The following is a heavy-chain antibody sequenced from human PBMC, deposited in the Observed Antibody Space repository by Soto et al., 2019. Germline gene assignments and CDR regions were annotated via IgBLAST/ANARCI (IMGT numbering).Heavy chain of an antibody. Sequence: EVQLVESGGGLVKPGGSLRLSCAASGFTFSSYSMNWVRQAPGKGLEWVSSISSSSSYIYYADSVKGRFTISRDNAKNSLYLKMNSLRAEDTAVYYCARASEWKYSSSDGFDYWGQGTLVTVSS. D-gene: IGHD6-6*01. CDR2: ISSSSSYI. CDR3: ARASEWKYSSSDGFDY. V-gene: IGHV3-21*01. J-gene: IGHJ4*02. CDR1: GFTFSSYS.